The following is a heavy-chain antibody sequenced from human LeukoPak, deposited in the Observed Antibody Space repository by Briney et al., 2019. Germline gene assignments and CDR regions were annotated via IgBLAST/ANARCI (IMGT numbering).Heavy chain of an antibody. V-gene: IGHV3-7*01. CDR2: IKQDGSGK. CDR1: GFTFSSYW. CDR3: ARDAFSYYYYYMDV. Sequence: PGGSLRLSCATSGFTFSSYWMNWVRQAPGQGLEWVGNIKQDGSGKHYVDSVKGRFTISRDNATNSLYLQMNSLRADDTAVYYCARDAFSYYYYYMDVWGKGTTVTVSS. J-gene: IGHJ6*03.